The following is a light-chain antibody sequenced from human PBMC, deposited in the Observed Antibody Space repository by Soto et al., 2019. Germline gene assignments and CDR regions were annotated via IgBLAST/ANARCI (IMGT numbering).Light chain of an antibody. CDR1: QSVGSS. Sequence: EIVLTQSPVTLSLSPGERATLSCRASQSVGSSLAWFQQKPGQAPRLLIYEASNRASGIPARFSGSGSGTDFTLSISSLEPEDFAVYYCQQRGSWPRTFGQGTKVDIK. CDR2: EAS. CDR3: QQRGSWPRT. V-gene: IGKV3-11*01. J-gene: IGKJ1*01.